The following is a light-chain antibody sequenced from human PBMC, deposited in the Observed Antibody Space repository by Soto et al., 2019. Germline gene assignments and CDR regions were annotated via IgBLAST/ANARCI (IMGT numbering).Light chain of an antibody. CDR1: SSDVGGYNY. CDR3: SSYAASNHCYFG. Sequence: QSALTQPPSASGSPGQSVTISCTGTSSDVGGYNYVSWYQQYPGRAPKLMIYEVTKRPSGVPDRFSGSKSGNTASLTVSGLQAEEEADYYCSSYAASNHCYFGFGGGTKLTVL. V-gene: IGLV2-8*01. J-gene: IGLJ3*02. CDR2: EVT.